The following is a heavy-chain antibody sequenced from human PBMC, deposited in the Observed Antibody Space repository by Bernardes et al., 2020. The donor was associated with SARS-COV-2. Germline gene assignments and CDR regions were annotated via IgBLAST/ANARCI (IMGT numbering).Heavy chain of an antibody. J-gene: IGHJ4*02. V-gene: IGHV4-59*09. CDR2: IIYSGIT. D-gene: IGHD4-17*01. CDR3: GSGDYGDYVDY. Sequence: IIYSGITNYNPSLESRVTISADTSKNRFSLKLTSVTAADTAVYYCGSGDYGDYVDYWGQGTLV.